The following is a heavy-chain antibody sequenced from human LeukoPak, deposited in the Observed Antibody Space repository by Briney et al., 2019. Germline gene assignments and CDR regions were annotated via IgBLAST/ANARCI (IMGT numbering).Heavy chain of an antibody. CDR2: LSWNSGSI. D-gene: IGHD2-2*01. CDR3: AKGGYCSSTSCLAIY. J-gene: IGHJ4*02. V-gene: IGHV3-9*01. Sequence: GGSLRLSCAASGFTFDDHAMHWVRQAPGKGLEWVSGLSWNSGSIDYADSVKGRFTISRDNAKNSLYLQMNSLRAEDTAVCYCAKGGYCSSTSCLAIYWGQGTLVTVSS. CDR1: GFTFDDHA.